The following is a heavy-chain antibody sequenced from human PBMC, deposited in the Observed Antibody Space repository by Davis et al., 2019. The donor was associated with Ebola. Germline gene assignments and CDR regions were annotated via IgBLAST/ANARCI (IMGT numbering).Heavy chain of an antibody. D-gene: IGHD3-22*01. V-gene: IGHV1-2*06. J-gene: IGHJ6*02. CDR2: INPNSGGT. Sequence: AASVKVSCKASGYTFTGYYIQWVRQAPGQGLEWVGRINPNSGGTNYAQKFQGRITMTRDTSINTAYMEVTRLRFDDTAVYFCARGGISMMVVPRDYYYGMDVWGQGTTVTVSS. CDR3: ARGGISMMVVPRDYYYGMDV. CDR1: GYTFTGYY.